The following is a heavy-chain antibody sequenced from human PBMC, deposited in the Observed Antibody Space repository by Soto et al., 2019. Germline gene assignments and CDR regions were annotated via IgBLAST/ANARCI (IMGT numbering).Heavy chain of an antibody. J-gene: IGHJ6*03. CDR3: TTDREKDTVTPYYYYYYYMDV. D-gene: IGHD4-17*01. CDR1: GFTFSNAW. V-gene: IGHV3-15*01. CDR2: IKSKTDGGTT. Sequence: EVQLVESGGGLVKPGGSLRLSCAASGFTFSNAWMSWVRQAPGKGLGWVGRIKSKTDGGTTDYAAPVKGRFTISRDDSKNTLYLQMNSLKTEDTAVYYCTTDREKDTVTPYYYYYYYMDVWGKGTTVTVSS.